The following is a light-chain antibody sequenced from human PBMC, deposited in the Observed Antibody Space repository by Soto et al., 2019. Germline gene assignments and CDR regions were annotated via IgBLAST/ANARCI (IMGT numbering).Light chain of an antibody. V-gene: IGLV2-14*01. J-gene: IGLJ1*01. Sequence: QSVLTQPAFVSGSPGQSITISCTGTSSDVGGYHYVSWYQHPPGKAPKLMISEVSNRPSGVSNRFSGSKSGNTASLTISGLQAEDEADYYCSSYTSTSTRVFGTGTKLTVL. CDR1: SSDVGGYHY. CDR2: EVS. CDR3: SSYTSTSTRV.